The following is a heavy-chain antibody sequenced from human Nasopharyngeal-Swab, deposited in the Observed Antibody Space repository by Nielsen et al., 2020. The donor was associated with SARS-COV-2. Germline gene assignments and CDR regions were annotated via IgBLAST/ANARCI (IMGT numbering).Heavy chain of an antibody. CDR1: GFTFSSYA. CDR2: ISYDGSNN. V-gene: IGHV3-30-3*01. Sequence: GGSLRLSCAASGFTFSSYAMHWVRQVPGKGLEWVAVISYDGSNNYYADSVKGRFTISRDNSKNTLYLQMNSLRAEDTAVYYCARSYYGAYYYGMDVWGQGTTVTVSS. D-gene: IGHD4-17*01. J-gene: IGHJ6*02. CDR3: ARSYYGAYYYGMDV.